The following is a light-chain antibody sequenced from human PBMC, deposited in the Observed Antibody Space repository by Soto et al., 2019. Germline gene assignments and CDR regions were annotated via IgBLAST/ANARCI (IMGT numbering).Light chain of an antibody. J-gene: IGKJ1*01. V-gene: IGKV3-11*01. CDR1: QGIRNY. Sequence: EVVLTQSPATLSLSPGERATLSCRASQGIRNYLAWYQQKPDQAPRLLIYDASNRATGIPARFSGSGSGTDFTLTISSLEPEDFAVYYCQQRSNWPAFGQGTKVEIK. CDR3: QQRSNWPA. CDR2: DAS.